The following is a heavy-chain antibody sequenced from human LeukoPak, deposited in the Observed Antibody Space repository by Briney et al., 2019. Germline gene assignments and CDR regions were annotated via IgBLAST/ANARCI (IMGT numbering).Heavy chain of an antibody. CDR3: ARRREASANGYYYFGMDV. CDR1: GYSFTSYW. D-gene: IGHD4/OR15-4a*01. Sequence: GESLKISCKGSGYSFTSYWIGWVRQMPGKGLEWMGIIYPGDSDTRYSPSFQGQVTISADQSISTAYLRWSSLKASDTATYYCARRREASANGYYYFGMDVWGQGTTVTVSS. J-gene: IGHJ6*02. V-gene: IGHV5-51*01. CDR2: IYPGDSDT.